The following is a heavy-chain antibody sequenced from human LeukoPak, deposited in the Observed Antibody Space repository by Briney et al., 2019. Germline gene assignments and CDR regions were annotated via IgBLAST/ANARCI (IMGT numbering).Heavy chain of an antibody. CDR1: GSTFSSYG. J-gene: IGHJ4*02. V-gene: IGHV3-23*01. D-gene: IGHD3-10*01. CDR3: AKVGVLLWFGEFDY. Sequence: GGTLRLSCAASGSTFSSYGMSWVRQAPGKGLEWVSAISGSGGSTYYADSVKGRFTISRDNSKNTLYLQMNSLRAEDTAVYYCAKVGVLLWFGEFDYWGQGTLVTVSS. CDR2: ISGSGGST.